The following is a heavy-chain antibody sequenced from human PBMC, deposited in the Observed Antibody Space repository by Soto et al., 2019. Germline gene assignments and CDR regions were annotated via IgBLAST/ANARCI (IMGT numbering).Heavy chain of an antibody. D-gene: IGHD4-17*01. Sequence: TQCLSGPVAGVSVSSGSVCWAWIRQPPGKGLEWIGFGSYSGTTNYKPSLKSRVTISVDTSRSQISLKVSSLTAADTTVYYCARGATVARDDDWGQGTLVTVSS. CDR3: ARGATVARDDD. CDR2: GSYSGTT. J-gene: IGHJ4*02. CDR1: GVSVSSGSVC. V-gene: IGHV4-61*01.